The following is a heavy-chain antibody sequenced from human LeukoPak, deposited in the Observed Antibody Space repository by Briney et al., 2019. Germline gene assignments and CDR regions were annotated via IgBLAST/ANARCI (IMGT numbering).Heavy chain of an antibody. D-gene: IGHD2-15*01. CDR3: AREDGYCSGGNCYSYFDS. J-gene: IGHJ4*02. Sequence: GGSLRLSCATSGFTFSSFWMSWVRQAPGKGLEWVAYIKKTGSETYYVDSVKGRFTITRDNTRNSLFLQMYSLRAEDTAVYFCAREDGYCSGGNCYSYFDSWGQGTLVTVSS. V-gene: IGHV3-7*01. CDR1: GFTFSSFW. CDR2: IKKTGSET.